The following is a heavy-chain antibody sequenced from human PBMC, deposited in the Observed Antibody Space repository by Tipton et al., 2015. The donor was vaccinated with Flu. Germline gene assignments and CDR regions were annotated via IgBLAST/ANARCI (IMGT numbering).Heavy chain of an antibody. CDR1: GGSISSGGYY. CDR3: ARVHYDILTGWGDYGMDV. CDR2: IYYSGST. J-gene: IGHJ6*02. D-gene: IGHD3-9*01. V-gene: IGHV4-31*03. Sequence: TLSLTCTVSGGSISSGGYYWSWIRQHPGKGLEWIGYIYYSGSTYYNPSLKSRVTISVDTSKNQFSLKLSSVTAADTAVYYCARVHYDILTGWGDYGMDVWGQGTTVTVSS.